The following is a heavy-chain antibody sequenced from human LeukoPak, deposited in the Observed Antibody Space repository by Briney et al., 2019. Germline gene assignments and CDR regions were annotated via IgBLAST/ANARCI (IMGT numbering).Heavy chain of an antibody. V-gene: IGHV1-2*02. CDR2: INPDSGGT. D-gene: IGHD6-19*01. Sequence: ASVKVSCKTSGYTFASYAISWVRQAPGQGPEWMGWINPDSGGTNFAQKFQGRVTMTRDTSISTAYMELTSLRSDDTALYYCARGREVAGTVSYWGQGSLVTVSS. J-gene: IGHJ4*02. CDR1: GYTFASYA. CDR3: ARGREVAGTVSY.